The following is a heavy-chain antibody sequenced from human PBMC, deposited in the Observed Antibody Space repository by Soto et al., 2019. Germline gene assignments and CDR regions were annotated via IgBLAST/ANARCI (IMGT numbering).Heavy chain of an antibody. CDR3: ARRAVAETYFDY. V-gene: IGHV4-39*01. D-gene: IGHD6-19*01. CDR2: IYYSGST. Sequence: QLQLQESGPGLVKPSETLSLTCTVSGGSISSSSYYWGWIRQPPGKGLEWIGSIYYSGSTYYNPSLKSRVTISVDTSKNQFSLKLISVTAADTAVYYCARRAVAETYFDYWGQGTLVTVSS. CDR1: GGSISSSSYY. J-gene: IGHJ4*02.